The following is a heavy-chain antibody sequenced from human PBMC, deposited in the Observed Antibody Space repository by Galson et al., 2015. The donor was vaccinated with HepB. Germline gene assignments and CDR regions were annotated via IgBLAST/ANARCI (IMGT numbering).Heavy chain of an antibody. V-gene: IGHV3-30-3*01. D-gene: IGHD2-2*01. CDR1: GFTFSSYA. CDR2: ISYDGSNK. J-gene: IGHJ4*02. Sequence: SLRLSCAASGFTFSSYAMHWVRQAPGKGLEWVAVISYDGSNKYYADSVKGRFTISRDNSKNTLYLQMNSLRAEDTAVYYCARDTAHPYQLLWRGLDYWGQGTLVTASS. CDR3: ARDTAHPYQLLWRGLDY.